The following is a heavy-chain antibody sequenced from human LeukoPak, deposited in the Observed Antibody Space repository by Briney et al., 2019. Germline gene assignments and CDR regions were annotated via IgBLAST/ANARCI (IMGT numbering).Heavy chain of an antibody. J-gene: IGHJ4*02. CDR1: RFSFSDYD. Sequence: PGGSLRLSCRASRFSFSDYDMHWVRQAPGKGLEWVAVISYDGSNKYYADSVKGRFTISRDNSKNTLYLQMNSLRAEDTAVYYCAREGGYWGQGTLVTVSS. CDR3: AREGGY. V-gene: IGHV3-30-3*01. D-gene: IGHD3-16*01. CDR2: ISYDGSNK.